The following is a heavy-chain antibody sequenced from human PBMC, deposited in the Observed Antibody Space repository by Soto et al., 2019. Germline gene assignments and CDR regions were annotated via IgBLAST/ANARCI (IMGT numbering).Heavy chain of an antibody. D-gene: IGHD3-16*01. CDR1: GASITTAYY. Sequence: SETMSLTCTVSGASITTAYYWTWVRQHPVKGLEWIGHIYYTGSTYYNPSLKSRLNISLDTSKNQFSLQLESMTAADTAIYYCARGGRFDPWGQGTPGTVSS. CDR3: ARGGRFDP. J-gene: IGHJ5*02. CDR2: IYYTGST. V-gene: IGHV4-31*03.